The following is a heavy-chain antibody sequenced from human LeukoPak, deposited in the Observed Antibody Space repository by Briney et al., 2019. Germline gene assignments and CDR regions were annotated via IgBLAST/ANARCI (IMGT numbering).Heavy chain of an antibody. CDR1: GFTLSSYW. CDR2: IKQDGSEK. CDR3: ARVRYYDFWSGYYSNYYYYYMDV. V-gene: IGHV3-7*01. J-gene: IGHJ6*03. Sequence: GGSLRLSCAASGFTLSSYWMSWVRQAPGKGLEWVANIKQDGSEKYYVDSVKGRFTISRDNAKNSLYLQMNSLRAEDTAVYYCARVRYYDFWSGYYSNYYYYYMDVWGKGTTVTVSS. D-gene: IGHD3-3*01.